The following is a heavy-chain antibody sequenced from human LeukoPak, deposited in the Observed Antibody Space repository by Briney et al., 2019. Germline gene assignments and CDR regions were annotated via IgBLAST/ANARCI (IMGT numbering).Heavy chain of an antibody. Sequence: GWALRLSCPVSGSTLSNYGRSWVRQAPGKGLEGVAGISDRGCRRNYADSVKGRFTISTDHPKNTVYLQLNSLRGEDTAVYLCAKRGVVIRVILVGFHKEAYYFDSWGQGALVTVSS. J-gene: IGHJ4*02. CDR2: ISDRGCRR. CDR3: AKRGVVIRVILVGFHKEAYYFDS. D-gene: IGHD3-22*01. CDR1: GSTLSNYG. V-gene: IGHV3-23*01.